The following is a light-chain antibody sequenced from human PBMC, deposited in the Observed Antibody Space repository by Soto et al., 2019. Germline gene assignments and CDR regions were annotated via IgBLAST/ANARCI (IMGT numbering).Light chain of an antibody. Sequence: ENVLTQSPATLSLSPGEGATLSCRASDSVGSDLAWYQQKPGQPPRLLIYDVSGRATGVPARFSGSGSGTDFTLTISSLEPEDFAVYYCQQRDSWPLTFGGGTKVEIK. CDR2: DVS. J-gene: IGKJ4*01. V-gene: IGKV3-11*01. CDR3: QQRDSWPLT. CDR1: DSVGSD.